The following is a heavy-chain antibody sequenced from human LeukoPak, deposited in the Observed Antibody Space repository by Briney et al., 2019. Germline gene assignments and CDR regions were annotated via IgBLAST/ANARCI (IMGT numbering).Heavy chain of an antibody. CDR3: ASTVTSNKVQH. CDR2: IGGSGGNT. V-gene: IGHV3-23*01. D-gene: IGHD4-17*01. Sequence: GGSLRLSCAASGFTFSSYAMSWVRQAPGKGLEWVSAIGGSGGNTYYTDSVKGRFTISRDNSKNTLYLQMNSLRAEDTAVYFCASTVTSNKVQHWGQGTLVTVSS. J-gene: IGHJ1*01. CDR1: GFTFSSYA.